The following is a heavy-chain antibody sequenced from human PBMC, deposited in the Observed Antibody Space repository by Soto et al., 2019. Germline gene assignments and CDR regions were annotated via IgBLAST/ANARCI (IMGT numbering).Heavy chain of an antibody. CDR1: GASISSSSHY. Sequence: TSETLSLTCSVSGASISSSSHYWGWIRQPPGKGLEWIGSIYYSGSTYYNPSLKSRVTIAVDTSKNLFSLKLTSATAADTAVYYCAREGSIAVAVGKLDYWGLGTLVTVSS. CDR2: IYYSGST. CDR3: AREGSIAVAVGKLDY. J-gene: IGHJ4*02. D-gene: IGHD6-19*01. V-gene: IGHV4-39*02.